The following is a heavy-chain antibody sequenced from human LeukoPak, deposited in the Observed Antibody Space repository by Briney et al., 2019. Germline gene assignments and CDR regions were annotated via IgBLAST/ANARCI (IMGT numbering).Heavy chain of an antibody. CDR1: GFTFSSYA. J-gene: IGHJ4*02. V-gene: IGHV3-30*02. D-gene: IGHD6-19*01. Sequence: GGSLRLSCAASGFTFSSYAMHWVRQAPGKGLEWVAFIRYDGSNKYYADSVKGRFTISRDNSKNTLYLQMNSLGAEDRAVYCCAKVSGSGRFKQHLDFWGEGTLVTVSS. CDR2: IRYDGSNK. CDR3: AKVSGSGRFKQHLDF.